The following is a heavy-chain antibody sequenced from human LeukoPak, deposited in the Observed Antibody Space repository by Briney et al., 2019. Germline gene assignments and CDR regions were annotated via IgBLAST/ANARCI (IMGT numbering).Heavy chain of an antibody. CDR2: INHSGST. D-gene: IGHD3-3*01. J-gene: IGHJ6*02. CDR3: ARGRKDYDFWSGYYSHGMDV. Sequence: SETLSLTCAVYGGSFSGYYWSWIRQPPGKGLEWIGEINHSGSTNYNPSLKSRVTISVDTSKNQFSLKLSSVTAADTAAYYCARGRKDYDFWSGYYSHGMDVWGQGTTVTVSS. CDR1: GGSFSGYY. V-gene: IGHV4-34*01.